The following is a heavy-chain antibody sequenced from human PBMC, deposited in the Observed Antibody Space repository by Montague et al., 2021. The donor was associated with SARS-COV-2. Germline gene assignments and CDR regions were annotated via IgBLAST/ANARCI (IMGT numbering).Heavy chain of an antibody. CDR1: GGSISNYY. D-gene: IGHD3-3*01. CDR2: IYYSGST. V-gene: IGHV4-59*01. J-gene: IGHJ4*02. CDR3: ATLPSSITIFGVVQGYYFDD. Sequence: SETLSLTCTVSGGSISNYYWSWIRQPPGKGLERIGYIYYSGSTNYNPSLKSRVTISVDTSKNQSSPKLSSVTAADTAVYYCATLPSSITIFGVVQGYYFDDWGQGTLVTVSS.